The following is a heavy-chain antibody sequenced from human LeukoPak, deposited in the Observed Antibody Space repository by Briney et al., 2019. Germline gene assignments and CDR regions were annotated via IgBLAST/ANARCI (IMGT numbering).Heavy chain of an antibody. J-gene: IGHJ4*02. CDR1: GYTFSSHW. CDR3: ARQNDFRLDY. CDR2: IYPGNSDT. Sequence: GSLRLSCKGSGYTFSSHWIGWVRQMPGKGLEWMGIIYPGNSDTRYSPSLQGQVTISVDTSIGTAYLQWSSLKASDTAIYYCARQNDFRLDYWGQGTLVTVSS. D-gene: IGHD3-3*01. V-gene: IGHV5-51*01.